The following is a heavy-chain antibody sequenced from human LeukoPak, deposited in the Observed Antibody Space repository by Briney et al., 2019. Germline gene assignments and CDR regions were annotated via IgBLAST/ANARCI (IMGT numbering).Heavy chain of an antibody. Sequence: GGSLRLSCAASGFTFSSYEMNWVRQAPGKGLEWISYISSSGSTIYYADSVKGRFTISRDNTKNSLCLQMNSLKAEDTAVYYCAKDHYDSSGGGFDYWGQGTLVTVSS. CDR2: ISSSGSTI. V-gene: IGHV3-48*03. CDR1: GFTFSSYE. CDR3: AKDHYDSSGGGFDY. D-gene: IGHD3-22*01. J-gene: IGHJ4*02.